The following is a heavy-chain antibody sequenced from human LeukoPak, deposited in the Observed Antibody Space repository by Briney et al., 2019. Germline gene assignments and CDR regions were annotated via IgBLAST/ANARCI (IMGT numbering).Heavy chain of an antibody. V-gene: IGHV3-33*01. CDR2: IWYDGSNK. CDR3: ARDYTGYFP. J-gene: IGHJ5*02. D-gene: IGHD3-9*01. CDR1: GFTFRNYG. Sequence: GGSLRLSCAASGFTFRNYGMHWVRQAPGKGLGWVAVIWYDGSNKYYPDSVKGRFTISRDNSKNTSYLQMNSLRAEDTAVYYCARDYTGYFPWGQGTLVTVSS.